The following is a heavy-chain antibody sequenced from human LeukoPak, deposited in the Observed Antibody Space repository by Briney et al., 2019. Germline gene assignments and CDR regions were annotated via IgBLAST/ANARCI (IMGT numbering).Heavy chain of an antibody. CDR2: IDPSDSYA. J-gene: IGHJ4*02. CDR1: GYRFITYW. Sequence: GGSLHISCKGSGYRFITYWITWVRQMPGKGLEWMGRIDPSDSYANYNPSFKGPVTISADKSIDTAYLQCTTLKTSDTAIYYCARDYYGSHWGQGTLVTVSS. CDR3: ARDYYGSH. D-gene: IGHD3-10*01. V-gene: IGHV5-10-1*01.